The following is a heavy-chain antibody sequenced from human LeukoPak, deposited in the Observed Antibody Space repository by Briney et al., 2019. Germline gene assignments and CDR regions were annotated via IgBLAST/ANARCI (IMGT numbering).Heavy chain of an antibody. CDR3: TRVGSSTYDFWSVYLDP. J-gene: IGHJ5*02. CDR1: GFTFGDYT. D-gene: IGHD3-3*01. Sequence: PGGSLRLSCTASGFTFGDYTMGWVRQAPGKGLEWAVFMRSKAYGGTTEYAASVKGRFTISRDDSKSIAYLQMNSLKTEDTAVYYCTRVGSSTYDFWSVYLDPWGQGTLVTVSS. CDR2: MRSKAYGGTT. V-gene: IGHV3-49*04.